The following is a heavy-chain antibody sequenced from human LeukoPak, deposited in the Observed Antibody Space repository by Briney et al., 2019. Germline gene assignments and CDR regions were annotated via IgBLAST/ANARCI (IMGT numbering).Heavy chain of an antibody. D-gene: IGHD2-15*01. V-gene: IGHV3-23*01. J-gene: IGHJ3*02. Sequence: PGGSLRLSCAASGFTFSTYAMSWVRQAPGKGLEWVSTISGSGANTYYADSVRGRFTISRDNSKNTLYLHMNSLRAEDTAVYYCARVSEARYCSGGSCYSGLLSAFDIWGQGTMVTVSS. CDR2: ISGSGANT. CDR3: ARVSEARYCSGGSCYSGLLSAFDI. CDR1: GFTFSTYA.